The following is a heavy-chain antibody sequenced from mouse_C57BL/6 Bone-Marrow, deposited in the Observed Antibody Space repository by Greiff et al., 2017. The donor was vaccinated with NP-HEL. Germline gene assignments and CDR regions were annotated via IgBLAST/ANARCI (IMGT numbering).Heavy chain of an antibody. CDR1: RYTSPLTS. CDR2: IYPFLFRT. Sequence: QVQLQQPGAELVKPAASVKMSCKAARYTSPLTSLTFLPPIPLQVLEFIGDIYPFLFRTNYNEKFKSKATLTVDTSSSTAYMQLSSLTSEDSAVYYCARAGAYDGYYDAMDYWGQGTSVTVSS. D-gene: IGHD2-3*01. CDR3: ARAGAYDGYYDAMDY. V-gene: IGHV1-55*01. J-gene: IGHJ4*01.